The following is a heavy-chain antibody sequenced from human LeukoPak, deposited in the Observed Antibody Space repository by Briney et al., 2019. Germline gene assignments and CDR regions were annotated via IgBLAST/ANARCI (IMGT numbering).Heavy chain of an antibody. D-gene: IGHD3-16*01. CDR3: AKDDDWGRYKH. J-gene: IGHJ1*01. CDR1: GFSFRKYA. Sequence: GGSLRLSCSSSGFSFRKYAMHWVRQAPGKGLEWVAFIRFDGSNKYYADSVKGRFTISRDNSKNTQSLQMNSLRAEDTAVYYCAKDDDWGRYKHWGQGTLVTVSS. CDR2: IRFDGSNK. V-gene: IGHV3-30*02.